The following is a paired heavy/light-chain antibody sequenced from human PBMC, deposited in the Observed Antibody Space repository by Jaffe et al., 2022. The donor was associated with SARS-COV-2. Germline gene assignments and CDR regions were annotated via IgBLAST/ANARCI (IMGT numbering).Light chain of an antibody. Sequence: DIQMTQSPSSLSASVGDRVTITCRASQSISSYLNWYQQKPGKAPKLLIYAASSLQSGVPSRFSGSGSGTDFTLTISSLQPEDFATYYCQQSYSTPVTFGQGTKVEIK. J-gene: IGKJ1*01. V-gene: IGKV1-39*01. CDR1: QSISSY. CDR2: AAS. CDR3: QQSYSTPVT.
Heavy chain of an antibody. J-gene: IGHJ6*02. CDR1: GYTFTSYY. CDR3: ARDLPVLRFLEWSLGGDYGMDV. D-gene: IGHD3-3*01. CDR2: INPSGGST. Sequence: QVQLVQSGAEVKKPGASVKVSCKASGYTFTSYYMHWVRQAPGQGLEWMGIINPSGGSTSYAQKFQGRVTMTRDTSTSTVYMELSSLRSEDTAVYYCARDLPVLRFLEWSLGGDYGMDVWGQGTTVTVSS. V-gene: IGHV1-46*01.